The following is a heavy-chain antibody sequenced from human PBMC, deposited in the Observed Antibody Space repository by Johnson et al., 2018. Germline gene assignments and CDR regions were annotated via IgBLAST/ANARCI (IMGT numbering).Heavy chain of an antibody. CDR1: GGTFSSYA. Sequence: QVQLVQSGAEVKKPGSSXKVSCKASGGTFSSYAISWVRQAPGQGLEWMGGIIPIFGTANYAEKCKGRVTITADESTSTAYMELSSLRSEDTAVYYCARVYYVSSGVPEYFQHWGQGTLVTVSS. V-gene: IGHV1-69*12. D-gene: IGHD3-22*01. CDR3: ARVYYVSSGVPEYFQH. CDR2: IIPIFGTA. J-gene: IGHJ1*01.